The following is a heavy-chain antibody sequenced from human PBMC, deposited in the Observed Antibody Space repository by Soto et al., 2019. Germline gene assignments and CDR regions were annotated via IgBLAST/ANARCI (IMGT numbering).Heavy chain of an antibody. CDR1: GGSISSSNC. V-gene: IGHV4-4*02. D-gene: IGHD2-15*01. J-gene: IGHJ4*02. CDR2: IYHSGST. CDR3: ARGSCSGGSCYLFDY. Sequence: SETLSLTCAVSGGSISSSNCWSFVRQPPGKGLEWIGEIYHSGSTNYNPSLKSRVTISVDKSKNQFSLKLSSVTAADTAVYYCARGSCSGGSCYLFDYWGQGTLVTVSS.